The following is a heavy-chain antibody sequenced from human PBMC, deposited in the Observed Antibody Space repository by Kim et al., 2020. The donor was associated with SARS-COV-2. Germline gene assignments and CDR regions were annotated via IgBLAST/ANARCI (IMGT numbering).Heavy chain of an antibody. Sequence: ADPVKGRFTISRDNSQNTLYLQMNSLRAEDTAVYYCARDFVVVPAAYFDYWGQGTLVTVSS. D-gene: IGHD2-2*01. V-gene: IGHV3-30*01. J-gene: IGHJ4*02. CDR3: ARDFVVVPAAYFDY.